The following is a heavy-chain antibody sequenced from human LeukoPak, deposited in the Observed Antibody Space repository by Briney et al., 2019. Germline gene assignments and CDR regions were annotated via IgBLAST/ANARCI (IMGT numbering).Heavy chain of an antibody. CDR1: GGSINSYW. D-gene: IGHD3-16*02. Sequence: SETLSLNCSVYGGSINSYWWSWMRQPAGKGLEFIGRIYTTGRTNYNPSLKSRVSMSVDTSQNKFSLELRSVTAADTAVYFCARAGYTISSYRFDYWGQGALVTVSS. J-gene: IGHJ4*02. CDR2: IYTTGRT. CDR3: ARAGYTISSYRFDY. V-gene: IGHV4-4*07.